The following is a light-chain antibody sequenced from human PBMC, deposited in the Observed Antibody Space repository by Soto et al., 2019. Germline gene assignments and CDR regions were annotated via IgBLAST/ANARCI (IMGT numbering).Light chain of an antibody. V-gene: IGLV2-18*02. Sequence: QSALTQPPSVSGSPGQSVTISCTGTSSDVGSYNRVSWYQQPPGTAPNLIIYEVINRPSGVPDRFSGSKSGNTASLTISGLQAEDEADYYCSSYTSSSTLVFGGGTKLTVL. CDR2: EVI. J-gene: IGLJ2*01. CDR3: SSYTSSSTLV. CDR1: SSDVGSYNR.